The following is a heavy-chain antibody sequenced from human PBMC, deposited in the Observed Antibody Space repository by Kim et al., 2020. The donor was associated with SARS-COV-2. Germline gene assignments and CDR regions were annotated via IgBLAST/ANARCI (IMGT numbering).Heavy chain of an antibody. CDR2: IYYSGST. V-gene: IGHV4-59*13. J-gene: IGHJ3*02. CDR1: GGSISSYY. D-gene: IGHD3-22*01. CDR3: ASSPISMIVVGSNAFDI. Sequence: SETLSLTCTVSGGSISSYYWSWIRQPPGKGLEWIGYIYYSGSTNYNPSLKSRVTISVDTSKNQFSLKLSSVTAADTAVYYCASSPISMIVVGSNAFDIWGQGTMVTVSS.